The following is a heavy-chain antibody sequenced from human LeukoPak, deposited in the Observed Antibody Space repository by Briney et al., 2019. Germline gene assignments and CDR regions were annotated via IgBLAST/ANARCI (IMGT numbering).Heavy chain of an antibody. D-gene: IGHD6-19*01. CDR2: IYYSGST. CDR3: AREPIAVAGLGYYYYMDV. V-gene: IGHV4-39*07. CDR1: GGSISSSSYY. Sequence: SETLSLTCTVSGGSISSSSYYWGWIRQPPGKGLEWIGSIYYSGSTNYNPSLKSRVTISVDTSKNQFSLKLSSVTAADTAVYYCAREPIAVAGLGYYYYMDVWGKGTTVTISS. J-gene: IGHJ6*03.